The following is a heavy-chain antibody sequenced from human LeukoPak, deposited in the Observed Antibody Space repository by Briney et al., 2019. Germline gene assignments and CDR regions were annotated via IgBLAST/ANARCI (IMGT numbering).Heavy chain of an antibody. J-gene: IGHJ5*02. CDR1: GGSISSSSYY. V-gene: IGHV4-39*01. Sequence: PSETLSLTCTVSGGSISSSSYYWGWIRQPPGKGLEWIGSIYYSGSTFYNPSLKSRVTISVDTSKNQFSLKLSSVTAADTAVYYCAGVVITLSGGWFDPWGQGTLVTVSS. D-gene: IGHD3-3*01. CDR2: IYYSGST. CDR3: AGVVITLSGGWFDP.